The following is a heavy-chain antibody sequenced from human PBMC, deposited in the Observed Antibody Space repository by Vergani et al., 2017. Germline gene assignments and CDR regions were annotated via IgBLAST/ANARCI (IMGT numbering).Heavy chain of an antibody. D-gene: IGHD5-24*01. CDR1: GGTFSSYT. Sequence: QVQLVQSGAEVKKPGSSVKVSCKASGGTFSSYTISWVRQAPGQGLEWVGRIIPILGIANYAQKFQGRVTITADKSTSTAYMELSSLRSEDTAAYYCARDVRDGYNYRSDYWGQGTLVTVSS. CDR2: IIPILGIA. CDR3: ARDVRDGYNYRSDY. J-gene: IGHJ4*02. V-gene: IGHV1-69*08.